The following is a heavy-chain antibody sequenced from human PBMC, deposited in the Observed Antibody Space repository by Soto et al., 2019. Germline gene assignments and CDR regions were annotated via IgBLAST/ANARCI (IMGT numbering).Heavy chain of an antibody. D-gene: IGHD2-15*01. J-gene: IGHJ6*02. CDR1: GFTFSTYS. CDR3: AGGCSHPGLGMDV. Sequence: GGSLRLSCVASGFTFSTYSMNWVRQAPGKGLEWVSTIGTRSDIYYAESVKGRFTISRDNAKNSLSLQMNSLRAEDTAVYYCAGGCSHPGLGMDVWGRGSTVTVSS. CDR2: IGTRSDI. V-gene: IGHV3-21*01.